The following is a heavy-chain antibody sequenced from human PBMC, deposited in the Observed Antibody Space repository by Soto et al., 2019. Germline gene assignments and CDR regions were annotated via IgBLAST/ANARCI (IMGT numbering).Heavy chain of an antibody. Sequence: QVQMEESGPGLVKPSETLSLTCTVSGGTISVGGNYWTWIRQHPGKGLEWIGNIYHSGDTHYNPSLKRLLTISLVTSKNQFSLMLNSVTAADTAVYYCAREFGGYKNYYYYAVDVWGQGTAVTVSS. CDR3: AREFGGYKNYYYYAVDV. J-gene: IGHJ6*02. V-gene: IGHV4-31*01. CDR2: IYHSGDT. CDR1: GGTISVGGNY. D-gene: IGHD2-15*01.